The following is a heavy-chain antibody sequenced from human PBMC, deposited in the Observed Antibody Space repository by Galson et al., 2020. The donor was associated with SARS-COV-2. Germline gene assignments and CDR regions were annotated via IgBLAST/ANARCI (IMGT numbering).Heavy chain of an antibody. Sequence: KISCKASGDIFSSYAIGWVRQAPGQGLEWMGAVMPVFGTINYAQKFQGRVTIDADRSTTTVFMELSSLRPEDTAVYYCARERPPESFVAVTTDALDIWGQGTMVIVSS. J-gene: IGHJ3*02. V-gene: IGHV1-69*06. CDR2: VMPVFGTI. CDR1: GDIFSSYA. D-gene: IGHD2-21*02. CDR3: ARERPPESFVAVTTDALDI.